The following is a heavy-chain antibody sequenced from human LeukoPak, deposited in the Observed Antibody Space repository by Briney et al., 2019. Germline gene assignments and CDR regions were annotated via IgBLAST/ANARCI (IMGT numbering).Heavy chain of an antibody. D-gene: IGHD6-13*01. CDR1: GFTFSSYA. J-gene: IGHJ4*02. CDR2: ISGSGGST. CDR3: AKNPQQLVRGGRSQIDY. Sequence: PGGSLRLPCAASGFTFSSYAMTWVRQAPEKGLEWVSAISGSGGSTYYADSVKGRFSISRDNSKNTLYLQMNSLRAEDTAVYYCAKNPQQLVRGGRSQIDYWGQGTLVTVSS. V-gene: IGHV3-23*01.